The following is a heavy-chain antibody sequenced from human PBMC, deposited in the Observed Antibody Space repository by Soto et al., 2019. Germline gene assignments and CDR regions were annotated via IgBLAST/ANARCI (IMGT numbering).Heavy chain of an antibody. CDR1: GGSFDDFY. Sequence: QVQLQQWGAGLLRPSETLSLTCAFYGGSFDDFYWSWVRQSPGKGLEWVGEISHDEGTNSSPSLASRVSISVDTSKNQFSLHLRSVTAADTGLYYCARGQLVWYGDLTPYHRDMDVWGQGTTVTVSS. CDR3: ARGQLVWYGDLTPYHRDMDV. CDR2: ISHDEGT. J-gene: IGHJ6*02. V-gene: IGHV4-34*02. D-gene: IGHD3-10*01.